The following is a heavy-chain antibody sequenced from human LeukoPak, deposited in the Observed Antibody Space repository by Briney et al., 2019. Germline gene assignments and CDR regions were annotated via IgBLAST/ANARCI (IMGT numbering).Heavy chain of an antibody. Sequence: PGRSLRLSCAASGFTFSTYAMHWVRQAPGKGLEWVAVISYDGSNKYYADSVKGRFTISRDNSKNTLYLQMNSLRAEDTAVYYCARGMRYFDWWHYGIDVWGQGTRVIVSS. V-gene: IGHV3-30-3*01. J-gene: IGHJ6*02. CDR3: ARGMRYFDWWHYGIDV. D-gene: IGHD3-9*01. CDR2: ISYDGSNK. CDR1: GFTFSTYA.